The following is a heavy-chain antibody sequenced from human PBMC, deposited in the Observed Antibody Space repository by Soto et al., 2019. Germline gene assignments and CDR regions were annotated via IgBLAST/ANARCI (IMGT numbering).Heavy chain of an antibody. CDR3: ARGNVVAIDY. J-gene: IGHJ4*02. CDR2: IYHSGST. V-gene: IGHV4-30-2*01. Sequence: PAETLSLTYAVSGVSISSGGYSWSWIRQPPGKGLEWIGYIYHSGSTYYNPSLKSRVTISVDRSKNQFSLKLSSVTAADTAVYYCARGNVVAIDYWGQGTLVTVSS. CDR1: GVSISSGGYS. D-gene: IGHD2-21*01.